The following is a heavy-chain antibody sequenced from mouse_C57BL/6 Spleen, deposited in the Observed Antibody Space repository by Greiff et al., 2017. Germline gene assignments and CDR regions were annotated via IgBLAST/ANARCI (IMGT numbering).Heavy chain of an antibody. CDR2: IYPRSGNT. Sequence: VQLQQSGAELARPGASVKLSCKASGYTFTSYGISWVKQRTGQGLEWIGEIYPRSGNTYYNEKFKGKDTLTADKSSSTAYLEFRSLTSEDSAVYFCARHYYGSSSYWYFDVWGTGTTVTVSS. CDR1: GYTFTSYG. J-gene: IGHJ1*03. D-gene: IGHD1-1*01. V-gene: IGHV1-81*01. CDR3: ARHYYGSSSYWYFDV.